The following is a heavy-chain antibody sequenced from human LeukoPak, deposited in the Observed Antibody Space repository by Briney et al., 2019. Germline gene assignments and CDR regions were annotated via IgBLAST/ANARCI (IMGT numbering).Heavy chain of an antibody. V-gene: IGHV4-39*07. CDR2: IYYSGST. D-gene: IGHD6-19*01. J-gene: IGHJ4*02. CDR3: AREQWLVLYYFDY. CDR1: GGSISSSSYY. Sequence: PSETLSLTCTVSGGSISSSSYYWGWIRQPPGKGLEWIGSIYYSGSTYYNPSLKSRVTISVDTSKNQFSLKLSSVTAADTAVYYCAREQWLVLYYFDYWGQGTLVTVSS.